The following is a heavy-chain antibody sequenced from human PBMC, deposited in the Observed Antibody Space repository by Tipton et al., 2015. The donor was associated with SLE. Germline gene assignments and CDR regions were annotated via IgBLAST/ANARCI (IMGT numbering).Heavy chain of an antibody. V-gene: IGHV1-18*04. J-gene: IGHJ5*02. D-gene: IGHD3-10*01. CDR2: ISAYNGNT. CDR1: GYTFTGYY. CDR3: ARDRAVLLWFGESQDWFDP. Sequence: QLVQSGAEVKKPGASVKVSCKASGYTFTGYYMHWVRQAPGQGLEWMGWISAYNGNTNYAQKLQGRVTMTTDTSTSTAYMELRSLRSDGTAVYYCARDRAVLLWFGESQDWFDPWGQGTLVTVSS.